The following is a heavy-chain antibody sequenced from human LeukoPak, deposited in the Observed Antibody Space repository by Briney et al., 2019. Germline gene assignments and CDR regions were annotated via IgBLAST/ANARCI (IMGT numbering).Heavy chain of an antibody. CDR2: ISGSGGST. D-gene: IGHD3-16*02. CDR3: AKPGRRTFGGVIVTYYFDY. J-gene: IGHJ4*02. Sequence: GGSLRLSCAASGFTFSSYAISWVRQAPGKGLEGVSAISGSGGSTYYEDSVKGRFTISRDNSKNTLYLQMNSLRAEDTAVYYCAKPGRRTFGGVIVTYYFDYWGQGTLVTVSS. V-gene: IGHV3-23*01. CDR1: GFTFSSYA.